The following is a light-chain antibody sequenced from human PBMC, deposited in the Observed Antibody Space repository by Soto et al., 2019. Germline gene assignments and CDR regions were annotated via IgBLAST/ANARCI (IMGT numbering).Light chain of an antibody. Sequence: QMTQSPSSLAVSVGARFAITCRASQSIRSWLAWYKQQPGKAPKVLIYHASSLESGVPSRLSGSGSGTEFTLTISILTPDDSATYYCQHYNSHSTFGHGTKVDI. CDR3: QHYNSHST. CDR1: QSIRSW. CDR2: HAS. V-gene: IGKV1-5*01. J-gene: IGKJ1*01.